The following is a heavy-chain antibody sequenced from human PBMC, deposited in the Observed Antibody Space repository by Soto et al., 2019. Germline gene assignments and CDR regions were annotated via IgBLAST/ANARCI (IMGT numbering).Heavy chain of an antibody. V-gene: IGHV2-5*02. J-gene: IGHJ3*01. CDR3: ARNRFGSYVGAFDV. D-gene: IGHD2-15*01. CDR2: IYGDGDK. CDR1: GFSLTTSGVG. Sequence: QITLKESGPTLVKPTQTLTLTCTFSGFSLTTSGVGVGWIRQPPGKALEWVALIYGDGDKRYSPSLKSRLTITKDTSTNQVVLTMSNMDPVDTATYYCARNRFGSYVGAFDVWGQGTVVTVSS.